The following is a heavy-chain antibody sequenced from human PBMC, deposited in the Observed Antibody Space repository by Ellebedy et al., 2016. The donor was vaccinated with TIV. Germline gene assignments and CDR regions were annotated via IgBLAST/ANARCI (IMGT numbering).Heavy chain of an antibody. J-gene: IGHJ3*02. CDR3: ARSSISVVGVTDVFDI. V-gene: IGHV4-59*12. D-gene: IGHD2-21*02. Sequence: MPSETLSLTCTVPGGSISRDSWSWIRQPPGSGLEWLGYVFHSGSTIYNPSLRSRVNISLDKTQKEVSLNLTSVTAADTAVYFCARSSISVVGVTDVFDIWGQGTVVTVSS. CDR2: VFHSGST. CDR1: GGSISRDS.